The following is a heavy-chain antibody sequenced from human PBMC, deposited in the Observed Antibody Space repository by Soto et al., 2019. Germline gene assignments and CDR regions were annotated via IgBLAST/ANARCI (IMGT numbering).Heavy chain of an antibody. CDR2: ISISGDWT. J-gene: IGHJ4*02. CDR1: GFAFSSYA. D-gene: IGHD3-22*01. Sequence: EVQLLESGGGLVQPGGSLRLSCAGSGFAFSSYAMSWVRQAPGKGLEWVSGISISGDWTYYADSVKGRFTISRDDSKNTLYLQMNSLRADDTAVYYCAKAIPYYDRSCYFDYWGQGTLVTVSS. CDR3: AKAIPYYDRSCYFDY. V-gene: IGHV3-23*01.